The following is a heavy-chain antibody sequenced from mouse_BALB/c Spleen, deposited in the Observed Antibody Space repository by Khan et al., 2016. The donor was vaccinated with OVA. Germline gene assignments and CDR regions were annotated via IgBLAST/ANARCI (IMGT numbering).Heavy chain of an antibody. CDR3: ARKNYYGYAMDY. J-gene: IGHJ4*01. D-gene: IGHD1-1*01. CDR1: GYSITSGYA. CDR2: ISYSGST. V-gene: IGHV3-2*02. Sequence: EVKLEESGPGLVKPCQSLSLTCTVTGYSITSGYAWNWIRQFSGNKLEWMGYISYSGSTSYNPSLRSRISITRDTSKNQFFLQLNSVTTEDTATYYCARKNYYGYAMDYGGQGTSVTVSS.